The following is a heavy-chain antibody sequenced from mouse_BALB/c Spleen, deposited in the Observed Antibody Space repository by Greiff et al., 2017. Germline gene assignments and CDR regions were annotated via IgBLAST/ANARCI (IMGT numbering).Heavy chain of an antibody. V-gene: IGHV5-12-2*01. CDR2: ISNGGGST. CDR3: ARHWDYGSSYWYFDV. D-gene: IGHD1-1*01. J-gene: IGHJ1*01. CDR1: GFTFSSYT. Sequence: EVQLVESGGGLVQPGGSLKLSCAASGFTFSSYTMSWVRQTPEKRLEWVAYISNGGGSTYYPDTVKGRFTISRDNAKNTLYLQMSSLKSEDTAMYYCARHWDYGSSYWYFDVWGAGTTVTVSS.